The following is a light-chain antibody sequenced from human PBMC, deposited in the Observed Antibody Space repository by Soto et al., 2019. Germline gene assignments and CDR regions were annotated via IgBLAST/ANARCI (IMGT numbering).Light chain of an antibody. J-gene: IGKJ2*01. CDR1: PIFSSGN. CDR2: GAS. V-gene: IGKV3-20*01. CDR3: QQYGYSPPYT. Sequence: EIVLTQSPGTLSLSPGERATLSCRASPIFSSGNLGWYQQKPGQAPKLLIYGASNSATGIPDRFSGSGSGTDFTLTISRLEPEEFVLYYCQQYGYSPPYTFGQGTKLEIK.